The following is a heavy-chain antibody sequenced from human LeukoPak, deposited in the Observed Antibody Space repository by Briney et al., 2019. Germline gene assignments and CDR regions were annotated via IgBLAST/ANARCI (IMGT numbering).Heavy chain of an antibody. CDR1: GFTFSTYA. J-gene: IGHJ4*02. Sequence: GGSLRLSCAASGFTFSTYAMSWVRQAPGKGLECVSALSGNGNTIYYADSVKGRYTISRDNSKNTLSLQMNSLRAEDTAVYYCAKALYGGHDYWGQGTLVTVSS. D-gene: IGHD4-23*01. V-gene: IGHV3-23*01. CDR2: LSGNGNTI. CDR3: AKALYGGHDY.